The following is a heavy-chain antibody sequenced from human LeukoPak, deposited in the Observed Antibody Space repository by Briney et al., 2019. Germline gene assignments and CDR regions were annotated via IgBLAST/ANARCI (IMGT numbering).Heavy chain of an antibody. V-gene: IGHV4-61*01. CDR3: ARGRGFGYGVDF. J-gene: IGHJ4*02. CDR1: GASVSSGRHY. Sequence: PSETLSLTCIVSGASVSSGRHYWSWIRQPPGKGLEWIGHFYDGENTHYNPSFKSRVTLSLDTPENQFSLKFSSVTAADTAVYYCARGRGFGYGVDFWGQGTLVTVST. CDR2: FYDGENT. D-gene: IGHD4/OR15-4a*01.